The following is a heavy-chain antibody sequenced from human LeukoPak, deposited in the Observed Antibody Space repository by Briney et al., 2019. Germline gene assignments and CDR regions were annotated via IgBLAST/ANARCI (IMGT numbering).Heavy chain of an antibody. J-gene: IGHJ4*02. V-gene: IGHV3-23*01. CDR3: ARDSAVAGIVDY. D-gene: IGHD6-19*01. CDR2: VRVSDGAR. Sequence: GGSLRLSCVASGFPFPTYAMMWVRQAPGKGLEWVSSVRVSDGARFYADSVKGRFTTSRDNAKNTLYLQMNSLRAEDTAVYYCARDSAVAGIVDYWGQGTLVTVSS. CDR1: GFPFPTYA.